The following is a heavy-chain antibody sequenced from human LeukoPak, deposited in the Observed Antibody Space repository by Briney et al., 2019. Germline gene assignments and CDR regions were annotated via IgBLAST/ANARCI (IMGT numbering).Heavy chain of an antibody. CDR3: ARGVLYSSSWYQRGFDP. V-gene: IGHV4-34*01. CDR2: INHSGST. Sequence: PSETLSLTCAVYGGSFSGYYWSWIRQPPGKGLEWIGEINHSGSTNYSPSLKSRVTISVDTSKNQFSLKLSSVTAADTAVYYCARGVLYSSSWYQRGFDPWGQGTLVTVSS. J-gene: IGHJ5*02. CDR1: GGSFSGYY. D-gene: IGHD6-13*01.